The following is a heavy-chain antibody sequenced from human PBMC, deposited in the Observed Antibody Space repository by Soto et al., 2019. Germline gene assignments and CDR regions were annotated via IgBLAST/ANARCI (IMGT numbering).Heavy chain of an antibody. Sequence: SETLSLTCAVSGGSISSGGYSWSWIRQPPGKGLEWIGYIYHSGSTYYNPSLKSRVTISVDRSKNQFSLKLSSVTAADTAVYYCARGINYDFWSGYYSGSGFDPWGQGTLVTVSS. J-gene: IGHJ5*02. CDR2: IYHSGST. CDR1: GGSISSGGYS. V-gene: IGHV4-30-2*01. D-gene: IGHD3-3*01. CDR3: ARGINYDFWSGYYSGSGFDP.